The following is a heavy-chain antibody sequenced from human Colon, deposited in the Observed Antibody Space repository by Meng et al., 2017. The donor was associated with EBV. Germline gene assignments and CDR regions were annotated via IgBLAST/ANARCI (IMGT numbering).Heavy chain of an antibody. CDR1: VGSVSSGGYY. D-gene: IGHD6-19*01. V-gene: IGHV4-31*02. J-gene: IGHJ4*02. CDR2: IYYSGST. CDR3: ARVSSGWDYFDY. Sequence: LKELGPGLVNPSQTLSPTWTVSVGSVSSGGYYWTWIRQHPGKGLEWFGHIYYSGSTFYNPSLKRRVIISIDTSKNQFSLNLRSVTAADTAVYYCARVSSGWDYFDYWGQGTLVTVSS.